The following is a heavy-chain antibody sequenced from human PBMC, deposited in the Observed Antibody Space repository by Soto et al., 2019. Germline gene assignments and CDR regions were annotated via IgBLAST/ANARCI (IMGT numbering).Heavy chain of an antibody. J-gene: IGHJ6*02. V-gene: IGHV6-1*01. CDR1: GDSVSSNSAA. CDR2: AYYRSQWYY. Sequence: QVQLQQSGLGLVKPSQTLSLTCAISGDSVSSNSAAWNWIRQSPSRGLEWLGRAYYRSQWYYDSAVFVRSRITVIPDTSKNQFSLQLSSVTPEDTAVYFCTKQKGDSRTYNGMDVWGQGTTVIVSS. D-gene: IGHD2-21*02. CDR3: TKQKGDSRTYNGMDV.